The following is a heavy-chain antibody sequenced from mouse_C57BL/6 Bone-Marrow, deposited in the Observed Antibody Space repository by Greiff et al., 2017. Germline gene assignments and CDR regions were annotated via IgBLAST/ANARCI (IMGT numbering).Heavy chain of an antibody. CDR3: TRPQLAGAYFDD. V-gene: IGHV6-6*01. J-gene: IGHJ2*01. CDR1: GFTFSDAW. D-gene: IGHD4-1*02. CDR2: IRNKANYHST. Sequence: EVKLQESGGGLVQPGGSMKLSCAASGFTFSDAWMAWVRQSPEKGLEWVAEIRNKANYHSTSYAESVKGRFTISRADSKSSVYLQQNSLRAEDTGIYCCTRPQLAGAYFDDWGQGATLTVSS.